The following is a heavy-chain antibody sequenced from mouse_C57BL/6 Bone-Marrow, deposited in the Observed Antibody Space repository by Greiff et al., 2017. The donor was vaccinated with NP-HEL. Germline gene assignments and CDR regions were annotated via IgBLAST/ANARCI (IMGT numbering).Heavy chain of an antibody. CDR1: GYAFTNYL. D-gene: IGHD2-1*01. CDR2: INPGSGGT. CDR3: AREIYYGKWDY. J-gene: IGHJ4*01. V-gene: IGHV1-54*01. Sequence: QVQLQQSGAELVRPGTSVKVSCKASGYAFTNYLIEWVKQRPGQGLEWIGVINPGSGGTNYNEKFKGKATLTADKSSSTAYMQLSSLTSEDSEVYFCAREIYYGKWDYWGQGTSGTVSS.